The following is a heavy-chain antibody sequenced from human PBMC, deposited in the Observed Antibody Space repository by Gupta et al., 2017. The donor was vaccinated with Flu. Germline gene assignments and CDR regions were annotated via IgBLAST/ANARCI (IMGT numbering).Heavy chain of an antibody. CDR1: GFTFSSYG. V-gene: IGHV3-33*01. D-gene: IGHD3-16*01. CDR3: AXGAPGGPMGVFDY. CDR2: IWYDGSNK. Sequence: QVQLVESGGGVVQPGRSLRLSCAASGFTFSSYGMHWVRQAPGKGLEWVAVIWYDGSNKYYADAVKGRFTISRDNSKNTLYLQMKSLRAEXTAVYYCAXGAPGGPMGVFDYGGQGTLVTVSS. J-gene: IGHJ4*02.